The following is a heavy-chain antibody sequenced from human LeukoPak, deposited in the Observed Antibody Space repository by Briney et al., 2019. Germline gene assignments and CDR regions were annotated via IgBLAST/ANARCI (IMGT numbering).Heavy chain of an antibody. CDR1: GGSFSGYY. D-gene: IGHD3-9*01. CDR2: IYHSGST. Sequence: PSETLSLTCAVYGGSFSGYYWSWIRQPPGKGLEWIGEIYHSGSTNYNPSLKSRVTISVDKSKNQFSLKLSSVTAADTAVYYCARDDDFWSGYEYDILTGYFHYWGQGTLVTVSS. J-gene: IGHJ4*02. CDR3: ARDDDFWSGYEYDILTGYFHY. V-gene: IGHV4-34*01.